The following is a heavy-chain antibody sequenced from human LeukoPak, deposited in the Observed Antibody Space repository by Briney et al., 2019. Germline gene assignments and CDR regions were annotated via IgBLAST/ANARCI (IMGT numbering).Heavy chain of an antibody. J-gene: IGHJ4*02. V-gene: IGHV3-23*01. CDR1: GFTFSSYA. D-gene: IGHD2-21*02. CDR3: ANGRLEAYCGGDCSPEWDY. CDR2: ISGSGGST. Sequence: PGGSLRLSCAASGFTFSSYAMSWVRQAPGKGLEWVSAISGSGGSTYYADSVKGRFTISRDNSKNTLYLQMNSLRAEDTAVYYCANGRLEAYCGGDCSPEWDYWGQGTLVTVSS.